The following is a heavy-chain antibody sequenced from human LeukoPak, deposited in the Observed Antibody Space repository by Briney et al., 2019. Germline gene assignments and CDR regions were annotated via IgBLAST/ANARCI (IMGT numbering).Heavy chain of an antibody. D-gene: IGHD3-22*01. Sequence: ASVKVSCKASGYTFTSYGISWVRQAPGQGLEWMGWISAYNGNTNYAQKLQGRVTMTTDTSTSTAHMELRSLRSDDTAVYYCARDLYYDSRGASNWFDPWGQGTLVTVSS. CDR2: ISAYNGNT. CDR1: GYTFTSYG. V-gene: IGHV1-18*01. J-gene: IGHJ5*02. CDR3: ARDLYYDSRGASNWFDP.